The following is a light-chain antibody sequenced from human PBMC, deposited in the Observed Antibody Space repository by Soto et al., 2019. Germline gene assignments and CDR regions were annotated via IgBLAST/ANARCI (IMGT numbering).Light chain of an antibody. CDR1: QGISSY. Sequence: DIQLTQSLSFLSASVGDRVTMTCRASQGISSYLAWYQQKPGKAPKLLISTASTLQSGVPSRFSDSGSGTEFTLTISSLQPEDFATYYCQQLNNYPRTFGQGTKVDIK. J-gene: IGKJ1*01. CDR2: TAS. CDR3: QQLNNYPRT. V-gene: IGKV1-9*01.